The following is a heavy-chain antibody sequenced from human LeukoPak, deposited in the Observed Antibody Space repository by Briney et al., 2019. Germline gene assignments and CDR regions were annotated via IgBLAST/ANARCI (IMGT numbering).Heavy chain of an antibody. CDR3: AKDRGIISDY. CDR2: ISGSGDST. V-gene: IGHV3-23*01. J-gene: IGHJ4*02. D-gene: IGHD3-10*01. CDR1: GFTFSNYA. Sequence: QSGGSLRLSCAASGFTFSNYAMRWVRQAPGKGLEWVSAISGSGDSTYYADSVKGRFTISRDNSKNTLYLQMNSLRVEDTAVYYCAKDRGIISDYWGQGTLVTVSS.